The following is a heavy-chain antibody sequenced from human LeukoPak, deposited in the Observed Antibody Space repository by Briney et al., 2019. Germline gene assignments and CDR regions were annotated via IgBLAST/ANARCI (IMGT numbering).Heavy chain of an antibody. CDR2: IYYSGST. V-gene: IGHV4-59*08. Sequence: SETLSLTCTVSGGSISSYYWSWIRQPPGRGLEWIGYIYYSGSTNYNPSLKSRVTISVDTSKYQFSLKLSSVTAADTAVYYCARLPYYDFWSGYFDYWGQGTLVTVSS. J-gene: IGHJ4*02. CDR3: ARLPYYDFWSGYFDY. D-gene: IGHD3-3*01. CDR1: GGSISSYY.